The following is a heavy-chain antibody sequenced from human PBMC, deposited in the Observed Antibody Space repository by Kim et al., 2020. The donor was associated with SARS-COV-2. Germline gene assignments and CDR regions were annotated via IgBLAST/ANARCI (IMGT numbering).Heavy chain of an antibody. CDR2: ISYDGSNK. CDR1: GFTFSSYA. CDR3: AREGGYNSLFFDY. Sequence: GGSLRLSCAASGFTFSSYAMHWVRQAPGKGLEWVAVISYDGSNKYYADSVKGRFTISRDNSKNTLYLQMNSLRAEDTAVYYCAREGGYNSLFFDYWGQGTLVTVSS. V-gene: IGHV3-30-3*01. J-gene: IGHJ4*02. D-gene: IGHD5-12*01.